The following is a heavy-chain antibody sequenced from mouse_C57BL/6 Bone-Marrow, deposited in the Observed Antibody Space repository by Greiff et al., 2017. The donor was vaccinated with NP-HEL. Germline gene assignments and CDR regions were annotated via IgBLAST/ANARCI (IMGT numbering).Heavy chain of an antibody. J-gene: IGHJ3*01. CDR3: ARWHPDAY. Sequence: VQGVESGAELARPGASVKMSCKASGYTFTSYTMHWVKQRPGQGLEWIGYINPSSGYTKYNQKFKDKATLTADKSSSTAYMQLSSLTSEDSAVYYCARWHPDAYWGQGTLVTVSA. CDR2: INPSSGYT. CDR1: GYTFTSYT. V-gene: IGHV1-4*01.